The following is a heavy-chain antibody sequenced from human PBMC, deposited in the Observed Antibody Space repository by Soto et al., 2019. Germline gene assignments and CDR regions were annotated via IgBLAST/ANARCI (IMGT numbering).Heavy chain of an antibody. Sequence: SESLSLTCTVSGGSIRSSSDCWGRIRQPPGKVLEWIVSIYYSGSTYYNPSLKSRVTISLDTSNNQFSLKLSSVTAADTAVYYCARWPVPWGQGTLVTVSS. CDR2: IYYSGST. V-gene: IGHV4-39*01. CDR3: ARWPVP. J-gene: IGHJ5*02. CDR1: GGSIRSSSDC.